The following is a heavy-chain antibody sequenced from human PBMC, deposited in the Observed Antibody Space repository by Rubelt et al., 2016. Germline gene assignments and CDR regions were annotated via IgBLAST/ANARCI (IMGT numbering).Heavy chain of an antibody. CDR2: LKGDGGET. V-gene: IGHV3-7*03. D-gene: IGHD6-13*01. CDR3: ATNSAGVRGMDV. Sequence: VQLVESGGGLAQPGGSLRLSCVASGFIFKNYAMHWVRQAPGNGLEWVATLKGDGGETYYVDSVKGRFTISRDNSENTLYLKMNRLMAEDTAVYYCATNSAGVRGMDVWGQGTTVTVSS. CDR1: GFIFKNYA. J-gene: IGHJ6*02.